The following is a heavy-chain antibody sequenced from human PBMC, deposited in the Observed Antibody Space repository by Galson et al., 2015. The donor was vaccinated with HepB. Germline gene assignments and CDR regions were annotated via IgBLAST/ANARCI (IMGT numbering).Heavy chain of an antibody. V-gene: IGHV5-10-1*01. J-gene: IGHJ4*02. CDR2: IDPSDSYT. CDR3: ARHKRWSYYDSSGYFDY. D-gene: IGHD3-22*01. Sequence: QSGAEVKKPGESLRISCKGSGYSFTSYWISWVRQMPGKGLEWMGRIDPSDSYTNYSPSFQGHVTISADKSISTAYLQWSSLKASDTAMYYCARHKRWSYYDSSGYFDYWGQGTLVTVSS. CDR1: GYSFTSYW.